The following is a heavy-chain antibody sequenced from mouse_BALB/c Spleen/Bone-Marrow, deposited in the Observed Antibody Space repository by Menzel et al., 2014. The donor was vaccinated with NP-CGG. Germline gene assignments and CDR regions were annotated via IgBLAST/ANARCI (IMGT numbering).Heavy chain of an antibody. J-gene: IGHJ4*01. V-gene: IGHV2-2*02. Sequence: VQLQQSGPGLVQRSQSLSITCTVSGFSLTSYGVHWVRQSPGKGLEWLGVIWSGGSTDYNAAFISRLSISKDNSKSQVFFKMNSLQANDTAIYYCARNLLLRRAMDYWGQGTSVTVSS. CDR3: ARNLLLRRAMDY. CDR2: IWSGGST. CDR1: GFSLTSYG. D-gene: IGHD1-1*01.